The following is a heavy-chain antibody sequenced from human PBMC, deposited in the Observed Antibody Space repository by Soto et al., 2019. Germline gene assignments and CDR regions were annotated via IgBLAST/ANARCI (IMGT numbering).Heavy chain of an antibody. Sequence: SETLSLTCTVSGGSISSSSYYWSWIRQPPGKGLEWIGYIYYSGSTNYNPSLKSRVTISVDTSKNQFSLKLSSVTAGDTAVYYCAKGPHSASGYYYMDVWGKGTTVTVSS. CDR3: AKGPHSASGYYYMDV. D-gene: IGHD3-10*01. CDR1: GGSISSSSYY. CDR2: IYYSGST. J-gene: IGHJ6*03. V-gene: IGHV4-61*05.